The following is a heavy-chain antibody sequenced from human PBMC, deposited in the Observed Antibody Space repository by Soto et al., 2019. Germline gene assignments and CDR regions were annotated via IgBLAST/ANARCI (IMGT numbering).Heavy chain of an antibody. V-gene: IGHV4-39*01. CDR2: IYYSGST. Sequence: SETLSLTCTVSGGSISSSSYYWGWIRQPPGKGLEWIGSIYYSGSTYYNPSLKSRVTISVDTSKNQFSLKLRSVTAADTAVYYCARRYGGYGFFDYWGQGTLVTVSS. D-gene: IGHD4-17*01. CDR3: ARRYGGYGFFDY. J-gene: IGHJ4*02. CDR1: GGSISSSSYY.